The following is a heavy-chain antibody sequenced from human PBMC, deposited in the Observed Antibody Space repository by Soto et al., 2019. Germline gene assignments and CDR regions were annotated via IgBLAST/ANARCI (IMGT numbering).Heavy chain of an antibody. D-gene: IGHD1-1*01. CDR1: GYTFTTYG. V-gene: IGHV1-18*01. Sequence: QVHLVQSGAEVRKPGASVEVSCKGSGYTFTTYGITWVRQAPGPGLAWMGWISSHNDNTKYAQKVQGRVTVTRDTSTSTASMELRNLRSDDTAVYYCARGRYGDYWGQGALVTVSS. J-gene: IGHJ4*02. CDR2: ISSHNDNT. CDR3: ARGRYGDY.